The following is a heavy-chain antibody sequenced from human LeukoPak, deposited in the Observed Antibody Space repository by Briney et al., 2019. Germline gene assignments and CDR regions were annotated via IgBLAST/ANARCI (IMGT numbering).Heavy chain of an antibody. CDR1: GGTFSSYA. D-gene: IGHD6-13*01. J-gene: IGHJ5*02. CDR3: ARETGEIAADNHWFDP. Sequence: ASVTVSFTASGGTFSSYAISWVRQAPGQGLEWMGGIIPIFGTANYAQKFQGRVTITTDESTSTAYMELSSLRSEDTAVYYCARETGEIAADNHWFDPWAREPWSPSPQ. V-gene: IGHV1-69*05. CDR2: IIPIFGTA.